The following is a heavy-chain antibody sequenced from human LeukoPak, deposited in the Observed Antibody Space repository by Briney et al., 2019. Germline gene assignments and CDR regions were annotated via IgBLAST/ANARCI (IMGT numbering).Heavy chain of an antibody. CDR1: GFTVSSNY. J-gene: IGHJ4*02. CDR2: IYGGGST. D-gene: IGHD5-18*01. Sequence: GSLRLSCAASGFTVSSNYMSWVRQAPGKGPEWVSIIYGGGSTYYADSVKGRFTISRDNSKNTLYLQMNSLKAEDTAVYYCARVGGHSSGLPFDYWGQGTLVTVSS. V-gene: IGHV3-66*01. CDR3: ARVGGHSSGLPFDY.